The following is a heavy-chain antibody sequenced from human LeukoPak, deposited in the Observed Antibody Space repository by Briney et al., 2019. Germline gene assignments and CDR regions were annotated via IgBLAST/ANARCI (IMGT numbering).Heavy chain of an antibody. V-gene: IGHV3-30*04. D-gene: IGHD1-1*01. J-gene: IGHJ6*03. CDR2: ISYDGSNK. CDR3: AKDHYHVQLERVGAYYYYYMDV. CDR1: GFTFSSYA. Sequence: PGGSLRLSCAASGFTFSSYAMHWVHQAPGKGLEWVAVISYDGSNKYYADSVKGRFTISRDNSKNTLYLQMNSLRAEDTAVYYCAKDHYHVQLERVGAYYYYYMDVWGKGTTVTISS.